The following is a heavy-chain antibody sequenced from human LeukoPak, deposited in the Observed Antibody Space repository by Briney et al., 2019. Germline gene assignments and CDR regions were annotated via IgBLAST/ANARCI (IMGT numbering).Heavy chain of an antibody. CDR3: ATDLFGNSRVY. V-gene: IGHV3-74*01. Sequence: GGSERLSCAASGFTFSNYWMEWVRQAPGKGLVWVSRISTDGSTTAYAGYVKVRFTISRDDAKNTLYLQMNSLRAEDTAVYYCATDLFGNSRVYWGQGTLVTVSS. CDR2: ISTDGSTT. D-gene: IGHD2-21*01. J-gene: IGHJ4*02. CDR1: GFTFSNYW.